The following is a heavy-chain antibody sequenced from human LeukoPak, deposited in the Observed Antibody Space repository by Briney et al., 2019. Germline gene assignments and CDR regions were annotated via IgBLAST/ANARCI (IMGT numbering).Heavy chain of an antibody. D-gene: IGHD2-15*01. V-gene: IGHV1-46*01. CDR3: ARGYCSGGSCYPSLDY. CDR2: INPSGGST. Sequence: ASVKVSCKASGYTFTSYYMHWVRQAPGQGLEWMGIINPSGGSTSYAQKFQGRVTMTRDTSTSTVYMELSSLGSEDTAVYYCARGYCSGGSCYPSLDYWGQGTLVTVSS. J-gene: IGHJ4*02. CDR1: GYTFTSYY.